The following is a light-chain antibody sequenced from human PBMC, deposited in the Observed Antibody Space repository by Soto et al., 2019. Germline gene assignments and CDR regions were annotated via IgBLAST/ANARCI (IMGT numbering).Light chain of an antibody. CDR2: DNN. V-gene: IGLV1-51*01. Sequence: QSVLTQPPSVSAAPGQKVTISCSGSSSNIGNNYVSWYQQLPGTAPKLLIYDNNKRPSGIPDRFSGSKSGTSATLGITGLQTGDEADCYCGTWDSSLSASVFGTGTKVTVL. CDR3: GTWDSSLSASV. CDR1: SSNIGNNY. J-gene: IGLJ1*01.